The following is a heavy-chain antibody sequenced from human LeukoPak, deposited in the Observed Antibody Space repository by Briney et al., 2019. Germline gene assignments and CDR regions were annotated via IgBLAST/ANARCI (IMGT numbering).Heavy chain of an antibody. V-gene: IGHV4-59*08. CDR1: GGSISSHY. CDR2: VDYAGIT. CDR3: ARLAVRYYDSSGYFDS. J-gene: IGHJ4*02. D-gene: IGHD3-22*01. Sequence: SETLSLTCTASGGSISSHYWTWIRQSPGKGLEWIGYVDYAGITNYKSSLQSRVTISADTSKNEFSLRLTSVTAADTAVYFCARLAVRYYDSSGYFDSWGQGTLVTVSS.